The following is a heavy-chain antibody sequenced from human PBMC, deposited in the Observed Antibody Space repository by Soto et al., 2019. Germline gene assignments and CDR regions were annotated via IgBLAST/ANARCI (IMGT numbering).Heavy chain of an antibody. V-gene: IGHV1-69*06. CDR1: GGTLSSYA. CDR3: ARDLSSTSPNWFDP. CDR2: IIPIFGTA. D-gene: IGHD2-2*01. J-gene: IGHJ5*02. Sequence: SVKVSCKASGGTLSSYAISWVRQAPGQGLEWMGGIIPIFGTANYAQKFQGRVTITADKSTSTAYMELSSLRSEDTAVYYCARDLSSTSPNWFDPWGQGTLVTVSS.